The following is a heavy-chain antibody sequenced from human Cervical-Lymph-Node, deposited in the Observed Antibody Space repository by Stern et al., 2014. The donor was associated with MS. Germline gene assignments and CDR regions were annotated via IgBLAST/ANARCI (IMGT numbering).Heavy chain of an antibody. V-gene: IGHV3-9*01. Sequence: EVQLLESGGGLVQPGRSLRLSCAASGFTFDDYAMHWVRQAPGKGLEWVSGISWNSGHIEYADSVKGRFSISRDNAKNSLYLQMNSLRPEDTALYYCARVRRTSWYGWFDPWGQGTLVTVSS. CDR3: ARVRRTSWYGWFDP. CDR1: GFTFDDYA. D-gene: IGHD2-2*01. J-gene: IGHJ5*02. CDR2: ISWNSGHI.